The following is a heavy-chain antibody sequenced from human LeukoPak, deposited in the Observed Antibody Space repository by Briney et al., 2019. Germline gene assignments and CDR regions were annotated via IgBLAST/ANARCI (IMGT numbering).Heavy chain of an antibody. CDR1: GGTFSSYA. CDR3: ASSDCSSTSCYSEPFDY. Sequence: GASVKVSCKASGGTFSSYAISWVRQAPGQGLEWMGGIIPIFGTANYAQKFQGRVTITTDESTSTAYMELSSLRSEDTAVYYCASSDCSSTSCYSEPFDYWGQGTLVTVSS. CDR2: IIPIFGTA. V-gene: IGHV1-69*05. D-gene: IGHD2-2*01. J-gene: IGHJ4*02.